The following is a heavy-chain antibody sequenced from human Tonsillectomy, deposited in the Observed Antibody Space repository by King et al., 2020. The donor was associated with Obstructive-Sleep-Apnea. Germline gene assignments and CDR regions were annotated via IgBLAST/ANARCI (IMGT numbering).Heavy chain of an antibody. J-gene: IGHJ4*02. CDR2: IHSTTDGGTR. D-gene: IGHD5-18*01. V-gene: IGHV3-15*01. CDR3: TTDQGTAMVIDY. CDR1: GFTFSHAW. Sequence: VQLVESGGGLVKPGGSLRLSCAASGFTFSHAWMSWVRQAPGKGLEWVGRIHSTTDGGTRDYAAPVKGRFTISRDDSKNTLYLQMNSLKTEDTAVYYCTTDQGTAMVIDYWGQGTLVTVSS.